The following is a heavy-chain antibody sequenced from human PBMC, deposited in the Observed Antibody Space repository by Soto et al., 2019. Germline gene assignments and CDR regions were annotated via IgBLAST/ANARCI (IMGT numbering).Heavy chain of an antibody. CDR3: VRDSGWAFDI. V-gene: IGHV3-48*02. CDR1: GFSFSSYS. Sequence: PGGSLRLSCAASGFSFSSYSMNWVRQAPGKGLEWISYLSSSKTYIWYADSVKGRFIISRDNAKNSLSLQMNSLRDEDTAVYYCVRDSGWAFDIWGLGTMVTVSS. J-gene: IGHJ3*02. CDR2: LSSSKTYI. D-gene: IGHD6-19*01.